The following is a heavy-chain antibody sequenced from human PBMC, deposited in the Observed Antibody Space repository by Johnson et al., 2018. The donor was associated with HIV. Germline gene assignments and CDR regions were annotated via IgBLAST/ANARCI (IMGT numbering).Heavy chain of an antibody. D-gene: IGHD3-16*01. CDR3: ARGPGGGEDALDI. CDR1: DFTVSGNY. CDR2: IYKGGFV. V-gene: IGHV3-66*01. J-gene: IGHJ3*02. Sequence: VQLVESGGGLIQPGGSLRLSCAASDFTVSGNYMSWVRQAPGKGLEWVSVIYKGGFVHYADSVKGRFTISRDNSKNTLYLQMNNLRVEDTAVYYCARGPGGGEDALDIWGQGTMVTVSS.